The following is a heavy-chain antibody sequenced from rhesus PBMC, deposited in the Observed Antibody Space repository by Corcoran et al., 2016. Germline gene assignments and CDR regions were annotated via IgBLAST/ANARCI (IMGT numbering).Heavy chain of an antibody. J-gene: IGHJ4*01. Sequence: QVQLQESGPGVVKPSETLSLTCAVSGGSISDSYRWSWIRQPPGKGLEWIGYSYGSGRSTNHNPSLKMRVTLSVATSKNQLSLKLSSVTAADTAVYYCASDPCYYSGSYAWGQGVLVTVSS. CDR1: GGSISDSYR. CDR2: SYGSGRST. CDR3: ASDPCYYSGSYA. V-gene: IGHV4S10*01. D-gene: IGHD3-16*01.